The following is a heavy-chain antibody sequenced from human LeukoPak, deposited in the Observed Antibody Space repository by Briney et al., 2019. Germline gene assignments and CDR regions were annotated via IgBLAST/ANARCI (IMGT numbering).Heavy chain of an antibody. J-gene: IGHJ4*02. D-gene: IGHD4-17*01. CDR1: GGSISSSNW. V-gene: IGHV4-4*02. CDR3: ARVLSVETGDLDY. CDR2: IYHSGST. Sequence: SETLSLTCAVSGGSISSSNWWSWVRQPPGKGLEWIGEIYHSGSTNYNPSLKSRVTISVDKSKNQFSLKLSSVTAADTAVYYCARVLSVETGDLDYWGQGTLVTVSS.